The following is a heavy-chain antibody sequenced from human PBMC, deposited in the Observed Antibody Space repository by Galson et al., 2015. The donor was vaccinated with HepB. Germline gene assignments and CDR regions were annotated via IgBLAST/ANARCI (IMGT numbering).Heavy chain of an antibody. CDR1: GSTFSNYW. D-gene: IGHD3-10*01. J-gene: IGHJ4*02. Sequence: SLRLSCAASGSTFSNYWMTWVRRAPGKGLEWVANINHDGSQKYFLDSVKGRFTISRDNAKNSLYLQMNSLSAEDTAVYYCAGGEKVDYWGQGTLVTVSS. CDR3: AGGEKVDY. CDR2: INHDGSQK. V-gene: IGHV3-7*01.